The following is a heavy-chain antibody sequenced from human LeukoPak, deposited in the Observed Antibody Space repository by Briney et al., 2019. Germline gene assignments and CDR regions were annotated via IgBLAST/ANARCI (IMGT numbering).Heavy chain of an antibody. J-gene: IGHJ4*02. CDR1: GGTFSSYT. Sequence: SVKVSCKASGGTFSSYTISWVRQAPGQGLEWMRRIIPILGIANYAQKFQGRVTITADKSTSTAYMELSSLRSEDTAVYYCARDEGSYHGDYFDYWGQGTLVTVSS. CDR3: ARDEGSYHGDYFDY. V-gene: IGHV1-69*04. CDR2: IIPILGIA. D-gene: IGHD1-26*01.